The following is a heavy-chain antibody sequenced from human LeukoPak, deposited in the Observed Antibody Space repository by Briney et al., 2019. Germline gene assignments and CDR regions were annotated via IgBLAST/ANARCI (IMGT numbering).Heavy chain of an antibody. J-gene: IGHJ6*03. CDR1: GYKFTNYG. D-gene: IGHD3-22*01. CDR3: ARGGYDSSGYPYYYYMDV. CDR2: ISPYNGNT. Sequence: ASVKVSCKASGYKFTNYGISWVRQAPGQGLEWMGWISPYNGNTIYAQKFQGRVTMTRDMSTSTVYMELSSLRSEDTAVYYCARGGYDSSGYPYYYYMDVWGKGTTVTVSS. V-gene: IGHV1-18*01.